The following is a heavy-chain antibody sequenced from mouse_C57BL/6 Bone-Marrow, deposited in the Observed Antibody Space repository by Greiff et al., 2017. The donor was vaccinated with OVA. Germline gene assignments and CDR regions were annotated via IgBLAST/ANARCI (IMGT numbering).Heavy chain of an antibody. CDR2: IDPSDSYT. J-gene: IGHJ2*01. Sequence: QVQLQQPGAELVMPGASVKLSCKASGYTFTSYWMHWVKQRPGQGLEWIGDIDPSDSYTNYNQKFKGKSTLTVDKSSSTAYMQLSSLTSEDSAVCYCARSNMVAFEDWGQGATLTVAS. D-gene: IGHD1-1*02. V-gene: IGHV1-69*01. CDR1: GYTFTSYW. CDR3: ARSNMVAFED.